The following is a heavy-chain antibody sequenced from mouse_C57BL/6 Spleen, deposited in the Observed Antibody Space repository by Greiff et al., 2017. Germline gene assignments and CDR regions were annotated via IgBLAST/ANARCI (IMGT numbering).Heavy chain of an antibody. Sequence: VTVVESGGGLVKPGGSLTLSCAASGFTFRDYGMHWVRQAPEKGLEWVAYISSGSSTIYYADTVKGRFTISRDNAKNTLFLQMTSLRSEDTAMYYCARGTTVGFDYWGQGTNLTVTS. V-gene: IGHV5-17*01. CDR2: ISSGSSTI. D-gene: IGHD1-1*01. CDR3: ARGTTVGFDY. J-gene: IGHJ2*01. CDR1: GFTFRDYG.